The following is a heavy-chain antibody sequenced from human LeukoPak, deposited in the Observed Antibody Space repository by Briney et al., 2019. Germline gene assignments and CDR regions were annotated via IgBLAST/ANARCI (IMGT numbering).Heavy chain of an antibody. CDR3: ARWAGSSWYERHYVDC. CDR1: GYTFTGYY. J-gene: IGHJ4*01. V-gene: IGHV1-2*02. Sequence: ASVKVSCKASGYTFTGYYMHWVRQAPGQGLEWMGWINPNSGGTNYAQKFQGRVTITRDTSISTAYMELSRLRSDDTAVYYCARWAGSSWYERHYVDCSGQGTLVT. CDR2: INPNSGGT. D-gene: IGHD6-13*01.